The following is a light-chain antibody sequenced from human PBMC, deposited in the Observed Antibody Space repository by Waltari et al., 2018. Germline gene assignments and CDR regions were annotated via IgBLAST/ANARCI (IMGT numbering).Light chain of an antibody. V-gene: IGLV3-21*04. CDR1: NIGTYS. J-gene: IGLJ1*01. CDR2: YDR. Sequence: SYVVTQPPSVSVAPGETATITCGGDNIGTYSVHWYQQKAAQAPVLVIFYDRDRPSGLPDRFLGSSPGNTATLTISRVEAEDEARYYCHVWHPHVDPGVFGTGTEVTVL. CDR3: HVWHPHVDPGV.